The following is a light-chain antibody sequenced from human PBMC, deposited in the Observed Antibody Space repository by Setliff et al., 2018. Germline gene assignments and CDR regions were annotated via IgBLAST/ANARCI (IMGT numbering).Light chain of an antibody. CDR2: GNN. CDR1: SSNIGAGFS. CDR3: SSYAGSDNYV. V-gene: IGLV1-40*01. Sequence: SVLTQPPSVSGAPGQRVTISCTGSSSNIGAGFSVHWYQQLPGTAPKVLIYGNNNRPSGVPDRFSGSKSGTSASPTVSGLQAEDEADYYCSSYAGSDNYVFGTGTKVTVL. J-gene: IGLJ1*01.